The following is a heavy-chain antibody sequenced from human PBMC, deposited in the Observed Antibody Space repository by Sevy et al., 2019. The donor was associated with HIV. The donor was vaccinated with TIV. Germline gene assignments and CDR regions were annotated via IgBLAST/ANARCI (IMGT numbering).Heavy chain of an antibody. CDR1: GFTFSANW. CDR2: IKGDGSDK. D-gene: IGHD3-16*01. Sequence: GGSLRLSCAASGFTFSANWMNWVRQAPGKGLEWVANIKGDGSDKDYVDSVEGRFTISRDNAKNLLYLQMNSQRVEDAADYYCEDETWGRFESWGQGTLVTVSS. V-gene: IGHV3-7*01. J-gene: IGHJ4*02. CDR3: EDETWGRFES.